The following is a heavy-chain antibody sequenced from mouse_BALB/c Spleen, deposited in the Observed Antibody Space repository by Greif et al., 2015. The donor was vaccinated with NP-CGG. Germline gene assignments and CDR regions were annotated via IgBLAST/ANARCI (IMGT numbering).Heavy chain of an antibody. CDR2: ISGGGSYT. V-gene: IGHV5-9-2*01. CDR3: AREDYYRYDGAY. Sequence: EVKVVESGGGLVKPGGSLKLSCAASGFTFSSYGMSWVRQTPEKRLEWVATISGGGSYTYYPDSVEGRFTISRDKAKTNRYLQMSRLRSEDTAVYYCAREDYYRYDGAYWGQGTLVTVSA. D-gene: IGHD2-14*01. J-gene: IGHJ3*01. CDR1: GFTFSSYG.